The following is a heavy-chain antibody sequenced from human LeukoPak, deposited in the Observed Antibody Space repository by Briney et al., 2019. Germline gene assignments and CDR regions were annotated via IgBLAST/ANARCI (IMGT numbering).Heavy chain of an antibody. V-gene: IGHV3-30-3*01. CDR1: GFTFSSYA. J-gene: IGHJ5*02. CDR2: ISYDRSNK. Sequence: PGGSLRLSCAASGFTFSSYAMHWVRQAPGKGLEWVAVISYDRSNKYYADSVKGRFTISRDNSKNTLYLQMNSLRAEDTAVYYCASTPTILSWGQGTLVTVSS. D-gene: IGHD2-15*01. CDR3: ASTPTILS.